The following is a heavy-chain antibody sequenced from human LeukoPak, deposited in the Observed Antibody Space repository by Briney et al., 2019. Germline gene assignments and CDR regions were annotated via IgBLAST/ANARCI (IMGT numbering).Heavy chain of an antibody. V-gene: IGHV3-33*01. CDR1: GFTFSSYG. CDR3: ARDPSVAGVRFDY. CDR2: IWYDGSNK. J-gene: IGHJ4*02. D-gene: IGHD6-19*01. Sequence: PGRSLRLSCVASGFTFSSYGIHWVRQAPGKGLEWVAVIWYDGSNKYYADSVKGRFTISRDDSKNTLYLQMNSLRAEDTAVYYCARDPSVAGVRFDYWGQGTLLTVSS.